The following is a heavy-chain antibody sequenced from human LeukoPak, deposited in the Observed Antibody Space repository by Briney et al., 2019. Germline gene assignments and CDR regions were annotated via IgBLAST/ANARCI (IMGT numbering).Heavy chain of an antibody. D-gene: IGHD5-18*01. CDR2: ISSSGSTI. J-gene: IGHJ3*02. Sequence: GGSLRLSCAASGFTFSDYYMSWIRQAPGKGLEWVSYISSSGSTIYYADSVRGRFTISRDNSKNTLYLQMSTLRVDDTAVYYCARVGERGSNYGNDALDIWGQGTMVTVSS. CDR3: ARVGERGSNYGNDALDI. CDR1: GFTFSDYY. V-gene: IGHV3-11*04.